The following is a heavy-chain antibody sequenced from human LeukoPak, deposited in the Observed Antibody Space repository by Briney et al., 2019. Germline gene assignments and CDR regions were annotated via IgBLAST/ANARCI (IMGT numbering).Heavy chain of an antibody. D-gene: IGHD2-2*01. CDR3: ARRYCSSTSCYGENYFDY. CDR1: GYSFTSYW. J-gene: IGHJ4*02. V-gene: IGHV5-51*01. CDR2: IYPGDSDT. Sequence: GESLKISCKGSGYSFTSYWIGWVRQMPGKGLEWMGIIYPGDSDTRYSPSFQGQVTISADKSISTAYLQWSSLEASDTAMYYCARRYCSSTSCYGENYFDYWGQGTLVTVSS.